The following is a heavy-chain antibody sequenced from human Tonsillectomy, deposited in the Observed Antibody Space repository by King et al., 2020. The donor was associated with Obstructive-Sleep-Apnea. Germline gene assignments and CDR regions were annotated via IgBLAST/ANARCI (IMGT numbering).Heavy chain of an antibody. D-gene: IGHD2-8*01. V-gene: IGHV3-23*04. CDR3: AEAPFYCTNGVCYSLYYFDY. CDR1: GFTFSSYA. Sequence: QLVQSGGGLVQPGGSLRLSCAASGFTFSSYAMSWVRQAPGKGLEWVSAISGSGGSTYYADSVKGRFTISRDNSKNTLYLQMNSLRAEDTAVYYCAEAPFYCTNGVCYSLYYFDYWGQGTLVTVSS. J-gene: IGHJ4*02. CDR2: ISGSGGST.